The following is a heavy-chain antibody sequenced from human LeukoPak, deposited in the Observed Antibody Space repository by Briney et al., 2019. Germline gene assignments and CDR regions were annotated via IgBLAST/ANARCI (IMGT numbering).Heavy chain of an antibody. Sequence: PSETLSLTCTVSGASISDYYWSWIRQPPGKRLEGIAYMYYSGIPNYSRSLKSRVTISADKSNNQVSLTLTSVTAADTAVYYCASHHGRGEAFDYWGRGTLVTVSS. CDR3: ASHHGRGEAFDY. CDR1: GASISDYY. J-gene: IGHJ4*02. D-gene: IGHD3-10*01. CDR2: MYYSGIP. V-gene: IGHV4-59*08.